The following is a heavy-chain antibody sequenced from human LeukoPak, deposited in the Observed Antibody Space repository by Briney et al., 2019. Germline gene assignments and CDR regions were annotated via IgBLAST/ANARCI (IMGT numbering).Heavy chain of an antibody. J-gene: IGHJ6*04. CDR3: ARDHTYYYGSGSYY. CDR1: GFTFSSYW. D-gene: IGHD3-10*01. V-gene: IGHV3-74*01. Sequence: PGGSLRLSCAASGFTFSSYWMHWVRQAPGKGLVWVSRINSDGSSTSYADSVRGRFSISRDNAKNSLYLQMNSLSAEDTAVYYCARDHTYYYGSGSYYWGKGTTVTVSS. CDR2: INSDGSST.